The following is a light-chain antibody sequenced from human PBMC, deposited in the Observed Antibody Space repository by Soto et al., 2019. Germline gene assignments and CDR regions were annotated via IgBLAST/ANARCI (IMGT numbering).Light chain of an antibody. CDR3: QQRSNWPLT. J-gene: IGKJ4*01. CDR2: DAS. V-gene: IGKV3-11*01. CDR1: QSISSH. Sequence: EIVLTQSPATLSLSPGERVTLSCRASQSISSHLAWYQQKPGQAPRLLMYDASNRATGIPARFSGRGSGTDFTLTISSLEPEDFAVYYCQQRSNWPLTFGGGTKVEIK.